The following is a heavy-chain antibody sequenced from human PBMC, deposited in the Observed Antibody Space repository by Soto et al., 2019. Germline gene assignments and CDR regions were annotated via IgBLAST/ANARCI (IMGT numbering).Heavy chain of an antibody. J-gene: IGHJ6*02. D-gene: IGHD2-8*01. Sequence: ASVKVSCKASGYSFTDYHIHWVRQAPGQGLEWLGRINPKSGGTSTAQKFQGWVTMTTDTSISTASMELTRLTSDDTAIYYCARGDSTDCSNGVCSFFYNHDMDVWGQGTTVTVS. CDR1: GYSFTDYH. V-gene: IGHV1-2*04. CDR2: INPKSGGT. CDR3: ARGDSTDCSNGVCSFFYNHDMDV.